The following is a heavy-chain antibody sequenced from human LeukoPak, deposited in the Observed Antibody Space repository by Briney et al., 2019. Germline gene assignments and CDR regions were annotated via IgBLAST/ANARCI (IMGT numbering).Heavy chain of an antibody. CDR1: GYIFTGYY. V-gene: IGHV1-2*02. J-gene: IGHJ4*02. CDR2: INPNSGGT. Sequence: ASVKVSCKASGYIFTGYYMHWVRQAPGQGLEWMGWINPNSGGTNYAQKLQGRVTMTTDTSTSTAYMELRSLRSDDTAVYYCARRPLRFLEWFFDYWGQGTLVTVSS. D-gene: IGHD3-3*01. CDR3: ARRPLRFLEWFFDY.